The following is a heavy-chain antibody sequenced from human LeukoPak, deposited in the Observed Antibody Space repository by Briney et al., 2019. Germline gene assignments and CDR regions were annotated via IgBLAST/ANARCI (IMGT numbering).Heavy chain of an antibody. J-gene: IGHJ4*02. CDR1: GFTFSSYA. V-gene: IGHV3-30*01. D-gene: IGHD3-22*01. CDR3: ARGGSYYDSSIGDY. CDR2: ISYDGSNK. Sequence: AGRSLRLSCAASGFTFSSYAMHWVRQAPGKGLEWVAVISYDGSNKYYADSVKGRFTISRDNSKNTLYLQMNSLRAEDTAVYYYARGGSYYDSSIGDYWGQGTLVTVSS.